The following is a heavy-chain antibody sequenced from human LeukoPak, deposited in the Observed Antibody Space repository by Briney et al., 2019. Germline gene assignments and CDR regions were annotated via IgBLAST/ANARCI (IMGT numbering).Heavy chain of an antibody. V-gene: IGHV1-18*01. CDR1: GYTFTSYG. D-gene: IGHD6-19*01. CDR3: ARDVAVAGTELDFDY. J-gene: IGHJ4*02. Sequence: ASVKVSCKASGYTFTSYGISWVRQAPGQGLEWMGWISAYNGNTNHAQKLQGRVTMTTDTSTGTAYMELRSLRSDDTAVYYCARDVAVAGTELDFDYWGQGTLVTVSS. CDR2: ISAYNGNT.